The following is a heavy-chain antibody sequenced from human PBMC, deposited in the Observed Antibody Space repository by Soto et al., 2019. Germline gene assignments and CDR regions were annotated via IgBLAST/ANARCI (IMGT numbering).Heavy chain of an antibody. CDR1: GFTFSSYW. V-gene: IGHV3-74*01. Sequence: PGGSLRLSCAASGFTFSSYWMHWVRQAPGKRLVWVSRINSDASSTSYADSVKGRFTISGDNAKNTLYLQMNSLRAEDTAVYYCARGGSFLEWLLRTWYFYGMDVWGQGTTVTVSS. CDR3: ARGGSFLEWLLRTWYFYGMDV. J-gene: IGHJ6*02. CDR2: INSDASST. D-gene: IGHD3-3*01.